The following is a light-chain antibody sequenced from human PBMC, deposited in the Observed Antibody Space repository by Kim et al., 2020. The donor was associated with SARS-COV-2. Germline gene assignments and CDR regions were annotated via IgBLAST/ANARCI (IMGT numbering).Light chain of an antibody. CDR1: QRGSDD. Sequence: GEDVATPCSASQRGSDDLAWYQQNSGHAPRLLIYGESTRAAGTTARFSGSGCGTKFTLDISSLQSEDFAVDYSQQYENWPPVTFGEGTKVDIK. CDR3: QQYENWPPVT. V-gene: IGKV3-15*01. J-gene: IGKJ4*01. CDR2: GES.